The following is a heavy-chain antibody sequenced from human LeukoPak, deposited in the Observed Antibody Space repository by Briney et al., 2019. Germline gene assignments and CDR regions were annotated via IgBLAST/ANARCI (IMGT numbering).Heavy chain of an antibody. J-gene: IGHJ3*02. CDR2: IYYSGST. V-gene: IGHV4-59*01. CDR1: GGSISSYY. D-gene: IGHD4-17*01. CDR3: AREGYGDYGGRAFDI. Sequence: SETLSLTCTVSGGSISSYYWSWIRQPPGKGLEWIGYIYYSGSTNYNPSLKSRVTISVDTSKNQFSLKLSSVTAADTAVYYCAREGYGDYGGRAFDIWGQGTTVTVSS.